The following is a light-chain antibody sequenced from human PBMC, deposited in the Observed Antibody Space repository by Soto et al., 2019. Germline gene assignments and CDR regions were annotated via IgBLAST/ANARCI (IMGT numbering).Light chain of an antibody. CDR1: QSAGTN. CDR3: QQYNQWPIT. Sequence: EIVMTQSPATLTVPPGETATLSCRASQSAGTNLAWYQQKPGQAPRLLIHGAFTRATGIPARFSGSGSGTEFTLTISSLQSEDFAVFYCQQYNQWPITFGQGTRLEIK. V-gene: IGKV3-15*01. J-gene: IGKJ5*01. CDR2: GAF.